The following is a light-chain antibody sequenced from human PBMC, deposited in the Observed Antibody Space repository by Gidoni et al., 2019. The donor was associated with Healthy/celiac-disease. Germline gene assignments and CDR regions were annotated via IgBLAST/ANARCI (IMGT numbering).Light chain of an antibody. CDR1: SSNIGAGYD. Sequence: SVLPPPPSVSGAPRHRVTISCTGSSSNIGAGYDVHWYQQLPGTAPKLLIYGNSNRPSGVPDRFSGSKSGTSASLAISGLQAEDEADYYCQSYDSSLSGSVFGGGTKLTVL. CDR3: QSYDSSLSGSV. J-gene: IGLJ2*01. CDR2: GNS. V-gene: IGLV1-40*01.